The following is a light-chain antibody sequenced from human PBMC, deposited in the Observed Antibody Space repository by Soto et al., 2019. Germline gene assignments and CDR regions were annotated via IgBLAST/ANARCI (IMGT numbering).Light chain of an antibody. CDR1: SGHSNYA. J-gene: IGLJ2*01. Sequence: QPVLTQSPSASASLGASVKLTCTLSSGHSNYAIAWHQQQSEKGPRYLMKLNSDGSHSKGDGIPDRFSGSSSGDERYLTFSSLQSEDEADYYCQTWGSGIVVFGGGTKLTVL. CDR3: QTWGSGIVV. CDR2: LNSDGSH. V-gene: IGLV4-69*01.